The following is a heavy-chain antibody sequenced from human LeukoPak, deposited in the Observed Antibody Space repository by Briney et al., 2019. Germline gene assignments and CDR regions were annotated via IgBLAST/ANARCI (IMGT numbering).Heavy chain of an antibody. J-gene: IGHJ5*02. CDR3: ARGVRGVKWVHALYNWFDP. Sequence: ASVKVSCKASGYTFTSYGISWVRQAPGQGLEWMGWISAYNGNTNYAQKFQGRVTMTRNTSISTAYMELSSLRSEDTAVYYCARGVRGVKWVHALYNWFDPWGQGTLVTVSS. V-gene: IGHV1-18*01. D-gene: IGHD3-10*01. CDR2: ISAYNGNT. CDR1: GYTFTSYG.